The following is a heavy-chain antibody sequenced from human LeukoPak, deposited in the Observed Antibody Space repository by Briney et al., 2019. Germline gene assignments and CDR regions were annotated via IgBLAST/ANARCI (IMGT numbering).Heavy chain of an antibody. CDR2: INPNSGGT. V-gene: IGHV1-2*02. CDR3: ARGGTIFGVVIMSWFDP. D-gene: IGHD3-3*01. J-gene: IGHJ5*02. CDR1: GYTFTSYG. Sequence: ASVKVSCKASGYTFTSYGISWVRQAPGQGLEWMGWINPNSGGTNYARKFQGRVTMTRDTSISTAYMELSRLRSDDTAAYYCARGGTIFGVVIMSWFDPWGQGTLVTVSS.